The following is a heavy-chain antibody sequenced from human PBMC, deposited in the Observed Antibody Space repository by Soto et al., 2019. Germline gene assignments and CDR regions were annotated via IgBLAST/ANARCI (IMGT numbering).Heavy chain of an antibody. J-gene: IGHJ6*02. CDR1: GGSISSYY. V-gene: IGHV4-59*01. CDR3: ARYKSNYYYGMHV. Sequence: QVQLQESGPGLVKPSETLSLTCTVSGGSISSYYWSWIRQPPGKGLEWIGYIYYSGITNYNPSLKSRVTISVDTSKNQFSLKLNSVTAADTAVYYCARYKSNYYYGMHVWGQGTTVTVSS. CDR2: IYYSGIT. D-gene: IGHD1-20*01.